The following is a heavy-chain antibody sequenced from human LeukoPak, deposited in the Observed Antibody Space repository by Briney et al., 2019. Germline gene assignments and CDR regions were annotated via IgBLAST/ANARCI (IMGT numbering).Heavy chain of an antibody. J-gene: IGHJ4*02. Sequence: SETLSLTCTVPGGSISSSSYYWGWIRQPPGKGPEWIGSIYYSGSTYYNPSLKSRVTISVDTSKNQFSLKLSSVTAADTAVYYCARPSRGYSYEFDYWGQGTLVTVSS. V-gene: IGHV4-39*01. D-gene: IGHD5-18*01. CDR2: IYYSGST. CDR1: GGSISSSSYY. CDR3: ARPSRGYSYEFDY.